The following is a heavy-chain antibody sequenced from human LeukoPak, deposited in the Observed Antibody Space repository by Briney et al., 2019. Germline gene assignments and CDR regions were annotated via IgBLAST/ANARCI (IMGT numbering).Heavy chain of an antibody. CDR3: ARESASRGFFDP. CDR1: GFTVSSNY. J-gene: IGHJ5*02. Sequence: GGSLRLSCAASGFTVSSNYMSWVRQAPGKGLGWVSIIYSGGSTYYADSVKGRFTISRDNSKNTLYLQMNSLRAEDTAVYYCARESASRGFFDPWGQGTLVTVSS. V-gene: IGHV3-53*01. CDR2: IYSGGST. D-gene: IGHD2-2*01.